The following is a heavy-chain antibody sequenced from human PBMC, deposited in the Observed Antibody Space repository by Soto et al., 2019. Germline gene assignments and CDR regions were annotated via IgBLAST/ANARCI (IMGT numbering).Heavy chain of an antibody. CDR3: ARDRYCSGGSCLSIDY. D-gene: IGHD2-15*01. V-gene: IGHV1-69*04. Sequence: ASVKVSCKASGGTFSSYTISWVRQAPGQGLEWMGRIIPILGIANYAQKFQGRVTITADKSTSTAYMELSSLRSEDTAVYYCARDRYCSGGSCLSIDYWGQGTLVTVSS. J-gene: IGHJ4*02. CDR2: IIPILGIA. CDR1: GGTFSSYT.